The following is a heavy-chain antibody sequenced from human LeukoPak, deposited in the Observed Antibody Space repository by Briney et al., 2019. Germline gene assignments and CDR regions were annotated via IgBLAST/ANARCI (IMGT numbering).Heavy chain of an antibody. D-gene: IGHD3-22*01. CDR3: VRGGDSSGYYYGVY. CDR2: IYSGGST. J-gene: IGHJ4*02. Sequence: GGSLRLSCAASGVTLSSSYMSWVRQAPGKGLVWVSVIYSGGSTQYADSVKGRFTIFRDNSKNKLYLQMNSLTAEDSAVYYCVRGGDSSGYYYGVYWGQGTLVTVSS. V-gene: IGHV3-66*01. CDR1: GVTLSSSY.